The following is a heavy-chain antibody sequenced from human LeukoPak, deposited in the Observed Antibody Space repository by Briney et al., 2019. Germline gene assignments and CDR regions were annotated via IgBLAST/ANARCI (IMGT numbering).Heavy chain of an antibody. CDR1: GFTFSSYS. J-gene: IGHJ4*02. V-gene: IGHV3-48*01. Sequence: GGSLRLSCAASGFTFSSYSMNWVRQAPGKGLEWVSYISSSSSTIYYADAVKGRFTISRDNAKNSLYLQMNSLRAEDTAVYYCARVITMVRGVIDYWGQGTLVTVSS. CDR2: ISSSSSTI. CDR3: ARVITMVRGVIDY. D-gene: IGHD3-10*01.